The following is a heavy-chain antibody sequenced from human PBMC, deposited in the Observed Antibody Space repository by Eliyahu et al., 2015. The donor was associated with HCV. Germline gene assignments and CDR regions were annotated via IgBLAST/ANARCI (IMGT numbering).Heavy chain of an antibody. V-gene: IGHV3-23*04. D-gene: IGHD1-26*01. Sequence: EVQLVESGGGLVQPGGSLRLSCAASGFTFSTSIMTWVRQAPGMGLEWVSSINSRGSDGYYIDSVKGRFIISRDNSKNSLYLQMDSLRVEDTAVYYCASSSGYWGQGTLVTVAS. CDR1: GFTFSTSI. CDR2: INSRGSDG. CDR3: ASSSGY. J-gene: IGHJ4*02.